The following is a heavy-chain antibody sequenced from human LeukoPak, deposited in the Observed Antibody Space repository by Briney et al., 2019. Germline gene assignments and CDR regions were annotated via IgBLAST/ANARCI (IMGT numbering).Heavy chain of an antibody. V-gene: IGHV3-23*01. CDR1: GFTFSSYA. D-gene: IGHD4-11*01. CDR2: ISGDVRST. CDR3: VKRVDYSEKYYFDS. Sequence: PGGSLRLSCAASGFTFSSYAMSWVRQAPGKGLEWVSAISGDVRSTFYADSVKGRFTISRDNSKNTLSLQMNSLRADDTAIYYCVKRVDYSEKYYFDSWGGGSLVTVSS. J-gene: IGHJ4*02.